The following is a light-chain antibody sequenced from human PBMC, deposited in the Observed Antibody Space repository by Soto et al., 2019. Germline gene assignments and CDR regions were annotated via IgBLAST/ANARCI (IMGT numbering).Light chain of an antibody. J-gene: IGKJ1*01. CDR2: QAS. V-gene: IGKV1-5*03. CDR3: QRYNSYPPWT. Sequence: DIQMTQSPSTLSASVGDRVTITCRASQIINSWLAWYQQEPGKAPKLLIYQASTLQSGVPSRFSGSGYGTEFTLTISSLQPDDVATYYCQRYNSYPPWTFGQGTKVEIK. CDR1: QIINSW.